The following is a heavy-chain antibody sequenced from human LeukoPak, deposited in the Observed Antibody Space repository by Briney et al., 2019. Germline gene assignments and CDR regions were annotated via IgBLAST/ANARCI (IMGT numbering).Heavy chain of an antibody. D-gene: IGHD2-21*01. CDR2: IYYSGST. CDR1: GVSINNYY. CDR3: ARSITHYYYYMDV. V-gene: IGHV4-59*01. Sequence: PSETLSLTCTVSGVSINNYYWSWIRQPPGKGLEWVGYIYYSGSTNYNPSLKSRVTISVDTSKNQFSLKLSSVTAADTAVYFCARSITHYYYYMDVWGKGTTVTVSS. J-gene: IGHJ6*03.